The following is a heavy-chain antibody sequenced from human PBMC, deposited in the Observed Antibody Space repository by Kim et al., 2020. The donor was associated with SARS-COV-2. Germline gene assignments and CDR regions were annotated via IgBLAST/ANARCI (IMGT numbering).Heavy chain of an antibody. V-gene: IGHV3-23*01. D-gene: IGHD3-10*01. CDR3: AKTYYYGSGSYYTG. J-gene: IGHJ4*02. Sequence: ADSVKGRFTISRDNSKNTLYLQMNSLRAEDTAVYYCAKTYYYGSGSYYTGWGQGTLVTVSS.